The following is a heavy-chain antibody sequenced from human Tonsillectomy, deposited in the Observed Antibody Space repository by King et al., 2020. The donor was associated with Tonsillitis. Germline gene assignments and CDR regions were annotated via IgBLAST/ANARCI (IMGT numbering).Heavy chain of an antibody. CDR1: GYSFSSYW. CDR2: IDPSDSYT. CDR3: ARRSNDFWSGSQYPPSEGTYFYMDV. Sequence: VQLVQSGAEVKKPGESLRISCKGSGYSFSSYWISWVRQMPGKGLEWMGNIDPSDSYTNYSPSFQGHVTISADKSISTAYLQWSSLKASDTAMYYCARRSNDFWSGSQYPPSEGTYFYMDVWGNGTTVTVSS. J-gene: IGHJ6*03. V-gene: IGHV5-10-1*03. D-gene: IGHD3-3*01.